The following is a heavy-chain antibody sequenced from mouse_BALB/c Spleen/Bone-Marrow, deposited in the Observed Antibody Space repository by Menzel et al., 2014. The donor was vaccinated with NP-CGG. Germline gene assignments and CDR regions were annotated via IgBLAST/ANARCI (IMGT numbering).Heavy chain of an antibody. CDR2: IWAGGST. D-gene: IGHD1-1*01. Sequence: VQVVESGPGLVAPSQSLSITCTVSGFSLSSYGVHWVRQPPGKGLEWLGVIWAGGSTNYNSALMSRLSISKDNSKSQVFLKMNSLQTDDTAMYYCARPYYYGSYYAMDYWGPGTSVTVPS. CDR1: GFSLSSYG. J-gene: IGHJ4*01. V-gene: IGHV2-9*02. CDR3: ARPYYYGSYYAMDY.